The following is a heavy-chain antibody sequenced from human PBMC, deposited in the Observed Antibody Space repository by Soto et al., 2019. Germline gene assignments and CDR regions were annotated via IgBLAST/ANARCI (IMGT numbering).Heavy chain of an antibody. J-gene: IGHJ4*02. Sequence: EEQLVESGGSLVEPGGSLRLSCAASGFTFSNAWMNWVRQAPGKGLEWVGRIKSKVHGETTDYAAPVKGRFIISRDDSKNTVYLEMNSLKTDDTAVYFCSTGGYYFDYWGQGTLVTVSS. V-gene: IGHV3-15*01. CDR2: IKSKVHGETT. CDR1: GFTFSNAW. CDR3: STGGYYFDY.